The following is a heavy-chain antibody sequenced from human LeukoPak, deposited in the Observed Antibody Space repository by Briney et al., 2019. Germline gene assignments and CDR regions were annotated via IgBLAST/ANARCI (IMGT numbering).Heavy chain of an antibody. CDR3: AKDPIVGAIMSLKSDYYYGMDV. CDR1: GFTFSSYA. Sequence: HPGGSLRLSCAASGFTFSSYAMHWVRQAPGKGLEWVAVISYDGSNKYYADSVKGRFTISRDNSKNTLYLQMNSLRAEDTAVYYCAKDPIVGAIMSLKSDYYYGMDVWGQGTTVTVSS. D-gene: IGHD1-26*01. CDR2: ISYDGSNK. J-gene: IGHJ6*02. V-gene: IGHV3-30-3*01.